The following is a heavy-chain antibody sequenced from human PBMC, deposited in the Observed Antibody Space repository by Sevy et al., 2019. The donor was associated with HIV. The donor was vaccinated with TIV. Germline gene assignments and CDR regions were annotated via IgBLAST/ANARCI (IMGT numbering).Heavy chain of an antibody. CDR3: VREDITEPRTLLSFDI. CDR2: INPNSGVT. V-gene: IGHV1-2*06. Sequence: ASVKVSCKTTGFIFSDYNMHWVRQAPGQGLEWMALINPNSGVTIYAPNFRGRVSVTRDTSMSTAYMELSGLTSDDTAVYYCVREDITEPRTLLSFDIWGYGTM. CDR1: GFIFSDYN. J-gene: IGHJ3*02. D-gene: IGHD3-10*01.